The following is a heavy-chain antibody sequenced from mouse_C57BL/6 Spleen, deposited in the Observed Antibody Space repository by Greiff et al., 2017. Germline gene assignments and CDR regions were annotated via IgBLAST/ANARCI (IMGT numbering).Heavy chain of an antibody. V-gene: IGHV1-69*01. CDR2: IDPSDSYT. J-gene: IGHJ1*03. D-gene: IGHD1-1*01. CDR3: ARKGFITTVVEDWYFDV. CDR1: GYTFTSYW. Sequence: QVQLQQPGAELVMPGASVKLSCKASGYTFTSYWMHWVKQRPGQGLEWIGEIDPSDSYTNYNQKFKGKATLTVDKSSSTAYMQLISLTSEDSAVYYCARKGFITTVVEDWYFDVWGTGTTVTVSS.